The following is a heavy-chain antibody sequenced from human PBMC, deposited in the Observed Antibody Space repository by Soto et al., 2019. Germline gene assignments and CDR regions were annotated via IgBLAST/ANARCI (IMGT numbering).Heavy chain of an antibody. CDR3: AGCYYDSSGYYYTQDY. V-gene: IGHV4-38-2*01. CDR2: IYHSGST. CDR1: GYSISSGYY. D-gene: IGHD3-22*01. J-gene: IGHJ4*02. Sequence: SETLSLTCAVSGYSISSGYYWGWIRQPPGKGLEWIGSIYHSGSTYYNPSLKSRVTISVDTSKNQFSLKLSSVTAADTAVYYCAGCYYDSSGYYYTQDYWGQGTLVTVSS.